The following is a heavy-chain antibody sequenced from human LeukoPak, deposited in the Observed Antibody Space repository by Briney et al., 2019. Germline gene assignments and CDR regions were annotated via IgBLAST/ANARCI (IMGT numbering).Heavy chain of an antibody. J-gene: IGHJ6*02. CDR1: GGSISSYY. CDR2: IYYSGST. Sequence: PSETLSLTCTVSGGSISSYYWSWIRQPPGKGLEWIGYIYYSGSTNYNPSLKSRGTISVDTSKNQFSLKLSSVTAADTAVYYCARHKEGGPFSYYYGMDVWGQGTTVTVSS. CDR3: ARHKEGGPFSYYYGMDV. V-gene: IGHV4-59*08.